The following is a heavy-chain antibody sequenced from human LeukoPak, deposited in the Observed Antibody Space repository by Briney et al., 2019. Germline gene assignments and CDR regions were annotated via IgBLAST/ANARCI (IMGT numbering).Heavy chain of an antibody. V-gene: IGHV4-39*01. CDR2: IFYSGTT. J-gene: IGHJ4*02. D-gene: IGHD3-16*02. CDR3: ARQPMRVAGGYTPPTDY. Sequence: SGTLSLTCSVSGGPITSSRYYWGWIRQPPGKGLEWIGSIFYSGTTYYSPSLKSRVTISVDTSKNQFSLKLDSVTAADTAVYYCARQPMRVAGGYTPPTDYWGQGTLVSVSS. CDR1: GGPITSSRYY.